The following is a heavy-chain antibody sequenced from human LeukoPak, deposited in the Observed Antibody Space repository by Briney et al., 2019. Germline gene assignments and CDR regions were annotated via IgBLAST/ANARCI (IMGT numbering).Heavy chain of an antibody. Sequence: GGSLRLSCAASGFTFSNAWMSWVRQAPGKGLEWVGRIKSKTDGGTTDYAAPVKGRFTISRDDSKNTLYLQMNSLKTEDTAVYYCTTRTRDGYNYDYWGQGTLVTVSS. J-gene: IGHJ4*02. V-gene: IGHV3-15*01. CDR3: TTRTRDGYNYDY. CDR2: IKSKTDGGTT. CDR1: GFTFSNAW. D-gene: IGHD5-24*01.